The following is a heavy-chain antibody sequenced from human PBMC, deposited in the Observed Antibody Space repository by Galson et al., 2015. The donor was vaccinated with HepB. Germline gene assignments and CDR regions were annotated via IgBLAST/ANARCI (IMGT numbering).Heavy chain of an antibody. CDR1: GFTFSSFW. D-gene: IGHD4-11*01. CDR2: INPDGSDK. Sequence: SLRLSCAASGFTFSSFWMLWVRQAPGKGLEWVASINPDGSDKYYVDSVKGRFTLSRDNAQNSLYLQMNSLRAEDTAVYFCMSSYTVTTWGQGTLVTVSS. J-gene: IGHJ5*02. V-gene: IGHV3-7*01. CDR3: MSSYTVTT.